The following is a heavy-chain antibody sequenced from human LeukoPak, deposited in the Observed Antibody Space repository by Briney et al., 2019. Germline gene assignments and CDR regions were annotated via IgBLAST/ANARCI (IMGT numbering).Heavy chain of an antibody. CDR3: VKGGMGVAAPLLDH. J-gene: IGHJ4*02. Sequence: GASVKVSCKSSGYTFSGYYMHWLRQAPGQGLEWMGWINPKNGGTIYAQTFQGRVTMTGDTSISTAYMDLSRLTSDDTAVYYCVKGGMGVAAPLLDHWGQGTLVTVSS. D-gene: IGHD2-15*01. CDR2: INPKNGGT. V-gene: IGHV1-2*02. CDR1: GYTFSGYY.